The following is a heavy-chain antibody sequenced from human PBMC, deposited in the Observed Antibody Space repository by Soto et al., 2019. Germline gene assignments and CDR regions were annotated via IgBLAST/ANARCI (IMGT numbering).Heavy chain of an antibody. J-gene: IGHJ5*02. V-gene: IGHV3-21*04. D-gene: IGHD3-22*01. CDR1: GFTFSSYS. Sequence: GGSLRLSCAASGFTFSSYSMNWVRQAPGKGLEWVSSISSSSSYIYYADSVKGRFTISRDNSKNTLYLQMNSLRADDTAVYYCAKVGYYDSSGHNWFDPWGQGTLVTVSS. CDR2: ISSSSSYI. CDR3: AKVGYYDSSGHNWFDP.